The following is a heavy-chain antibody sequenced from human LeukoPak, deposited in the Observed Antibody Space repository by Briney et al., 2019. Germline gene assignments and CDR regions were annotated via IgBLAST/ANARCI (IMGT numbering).Heavy chain of an antibody. CDR1: GFPFSSYW. J-gene: IGHJ4*02. Sequence: GGSLRLSCAASGFPFSSYWMSWVRQAPGKGLGWVANIKPDGSEKSYVDSVKGRFTISRDNAKNSLYLQMNSLRAEDTAVYYCARGQMAGYWGQGTLVTVSS. CDR3: ARGQMAGY. CDR2: IKPDGSEK. D-gene: IGHD5-24*01. V-gene: IGHV3-7*05.